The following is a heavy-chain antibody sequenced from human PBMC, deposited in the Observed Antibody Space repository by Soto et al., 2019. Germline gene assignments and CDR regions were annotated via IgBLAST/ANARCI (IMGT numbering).Heavy chain of an antibody. D-gene: IGHD6-19*01. Sequence: QVQLVQSGAEVKKPGSSVKVSCKASGGTFSSYAISWVRQAPGQGLEWMGGIIPIFGTADYAQKFQGRVTITADESTSTAYMELRSLRSEDTAVYYCATLYSSGGSYYSYGVDVWGQGTTVTVSS. CDR1: GGTFSSYA. V-gene: IGHV1-69*12. J-gene: IGHJ6*02. CDR3: ATLYSSGGSYYSYGVDV. CDR2: IIPIFGTA.